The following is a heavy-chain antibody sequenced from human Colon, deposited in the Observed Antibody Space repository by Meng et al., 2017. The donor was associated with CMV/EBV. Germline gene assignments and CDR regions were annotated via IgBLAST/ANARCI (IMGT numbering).Heavy chain of an antibody. CDR1: GYTFTGYY. V-gene: IGHV1-2*02. CDR2: INPNSGGT. D-gene: IGHD6-13*01. CDR3: ARAIAAASHPFYF. Sequence: QVQLLQSGAEVNKPGXSVKVSCKASGYTFTGYYIHWVRQAPGQGLEWMGWINPNSGGTNYAQKFQGRVTMTRDTSISTAYMEVTSLRSDDTAVYFCARAIAAASHPFYFWGHGTMVTVSS. J-gene: IGHJ4*01.